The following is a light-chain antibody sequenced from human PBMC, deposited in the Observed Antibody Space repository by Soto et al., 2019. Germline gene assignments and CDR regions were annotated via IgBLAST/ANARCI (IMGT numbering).Light chain of an antibody. CDR1: QGISKY. CDR2: AAS. Sequence: DIQLTQSPSFLSASVGDRVTITCRASQGISKYLAWYQQKSGKAPKLLIHAASTLQSGVPSRFSGSGSGTEFTLTISVLQPEDLATYYCQQVNSYPITFGQGTRLEI. J-gene: IGKJ5*01. CDR3: QQVNSYPIT. V-gene: IGKV1-9*01.